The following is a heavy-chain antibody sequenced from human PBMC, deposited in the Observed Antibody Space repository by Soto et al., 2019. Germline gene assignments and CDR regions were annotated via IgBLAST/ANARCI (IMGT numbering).Heavy chain of an antibody. CDR3: ARARVAKLEAAAGPRGRWFDP. Sequence: ASVKVSCKASGGTFSSYAISWVRQAPGQGLEWMGGIIPIFGTANYAQKFQGRVTITADGSTSTAYMELSSLRSEDTAVYYCARARVAKLEAAAGPRGRWFDPWGQGTLVTVSS. V-gene: IGHV1-69*13. D-gene: IGHD6-13*01. CDR1: GGTFSSYA. J-gene: IGHJ5*02. CDR2: IIPIFGTA.